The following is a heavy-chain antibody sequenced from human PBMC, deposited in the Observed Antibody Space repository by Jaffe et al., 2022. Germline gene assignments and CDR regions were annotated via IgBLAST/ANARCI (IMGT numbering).Heavy chain of an antibody. CDR1: GGSISSYY. Sequence: QVQLQESGPGLVKPSETLSLTCTVSGGSISSYYWSWIRQPPGKGLEWIGYIYYSGSTNYNPSLKSRVTISVDTSKNQFSLKLSSVTAADTAVYYCAREGTVAGIDYWGQGTLVTVSS. J-gene: IGHJ4*02. CDR3: AREGTVAGIDY. V-gene: IGHV4-59*01. D-gene: IGHD6-19*01. CDR2: IYYSGST.